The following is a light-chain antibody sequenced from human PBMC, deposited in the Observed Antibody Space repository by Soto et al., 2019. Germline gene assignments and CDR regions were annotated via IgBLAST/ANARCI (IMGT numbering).Light chain of an antibody. CDR2: AAS. CDR3: QQSYSPMYT. Sequence: DIQMTQSPSSLSASVGDRVTITCRASQSISSYLDWYQQKPGKAPKLLIYAASSLQSGVPSRFSGSGSGTDFTLTISSLQPEDFATYYYQQSYSPMYTFGQGTKLEIK. CDR1: QSISSY. V-gene: IGKV1-39*01. J-gene: IGKJ2*01.